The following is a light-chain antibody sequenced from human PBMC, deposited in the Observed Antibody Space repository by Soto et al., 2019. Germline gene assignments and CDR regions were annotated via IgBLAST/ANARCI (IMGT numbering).Light chain of an antibody. CDR1: SSDVGGYNY. V-gene: IGLV2-14*01. CDR2: DVT. Sequence: QSALTQPASVSGSPGQSITISCTGTSSDVGGYNYVSWYQQHPGKAPKLMIFDVTNRPSGVSNRFSGSKSGNTASLTISGLQAEDEADYYCSSYTSSNTQVFGTGTKRTVL. CDR3: SSYTSSNTQV. J-gene: IGLJ1*01.